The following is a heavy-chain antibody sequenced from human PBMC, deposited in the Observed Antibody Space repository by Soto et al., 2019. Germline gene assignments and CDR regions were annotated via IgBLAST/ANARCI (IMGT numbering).Heavy chain of an antibody. J-gene: IGHJ6*04. Sequence: GGSMILSCAACGLTFSSYEMNWVGQAPGKGLEWVSYISSSGSTIYYADSVKGRFTISRDNAKNSLYLQMNSLRAEDTAVYYCARRLSPYYVMAVGANGTTFPVSS. CDR3: ARRLSPYYVMAV. D-gene: IGHD2-21*02. CDR2: ISSSGSTI. CDR1: GLTFSSYE. V-gene: IGHV3-48*03.